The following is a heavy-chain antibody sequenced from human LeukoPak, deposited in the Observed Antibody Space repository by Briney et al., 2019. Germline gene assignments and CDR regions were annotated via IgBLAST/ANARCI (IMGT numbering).Heavy chain of an antibody. Sequence: GGSLRLSCAASGFTVSGNYMSWVRQAPGKGLEWVSVIYSGGSTYCADSVKGRFTVSRDNSKNTLYLQMNSLRAEDTAVYYCAGWGRDGYKPYYYYMDVWGKGTTVTVSS. D-gene: IGHD5-24*01. CDR2: IYSGGST. CDR1: GFTVSGNY. J-gene: IGHJ6*03. V-gene: IGHV3-66*01. CDR3: AGWGRDGYKPYYYYMDV.